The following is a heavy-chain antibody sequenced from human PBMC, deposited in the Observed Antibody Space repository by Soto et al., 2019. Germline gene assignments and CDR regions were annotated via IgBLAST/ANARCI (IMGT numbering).Heavy chain of an antibody. J-gene: IGHJ5*02. Sequence: ASVKVSCKASGYTFTSYGISWVRQAPGQGLEWMGWISAYNGNTNYAQKLQGRVTMTTDTSTSTAYMELRSLRSDDTAVYYCARIRGYRGYDDSKNWFDPWGQGTLVTVSS. CDR3: ARIRGYRGYDDSKNWFDP. D-gene: IGHD5-12*01. CDR2: ISAYNGNT. CDR1: GYTFTSYG. V-gene: IGHV1-18*01.